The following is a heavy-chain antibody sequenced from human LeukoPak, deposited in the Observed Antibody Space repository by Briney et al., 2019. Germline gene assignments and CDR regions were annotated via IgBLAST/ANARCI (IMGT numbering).Heavy chain of an antibody. J-gene: IGHJ3*02. CDR1: GGTFSSYA. CDR2: IIPIFGTA. CDR3: ARGENYYDSSGYQAEDAFDI. Sequence: ASVKVSCKASGGTFSSYAISWVRQAPGQGLEWMGRIIPIFGTANYAQKFQGRVTITADESTGTAYMELSSLRSEDTAVYYCARGENYYDSSGYQAEDAFDIWGQGTMVTVSS. V-gene: IGHV1-69*13. D-gene: IGHD3-22*01.